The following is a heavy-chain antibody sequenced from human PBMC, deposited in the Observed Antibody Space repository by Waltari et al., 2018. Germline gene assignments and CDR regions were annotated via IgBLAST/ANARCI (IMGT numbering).Heavy chain of an antibody. CDR3: ARKAGSGYPYGPFYYDN. J-gene: IGHJ4*02. CDR1: GFGFASYW. Sequence: EVHLAESGGGVVQPGGSLRLSCTGPGFGFASYWLHWVRQAPGKGLEWVSRINVDGGYISYGDSVKGRFTISRDNAKNTVFLQLNSLRADDTAVYFCARKAGSGYPYGPFYYDNWGQGTLVTVSS. D-gene: IGHD5-12*01. V-gene: IGHV3-74*01. CDR2: INVDGGYI.